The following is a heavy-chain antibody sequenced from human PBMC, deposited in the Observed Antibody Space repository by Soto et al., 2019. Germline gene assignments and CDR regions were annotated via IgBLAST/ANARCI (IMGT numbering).Heavy chain of an antibody. CDR3: ARVWGSYPDY. CDR2: IYYSGST. Sequence: QVQLQESGPGLVKPSETLSLTCTVSGGSISGYYWSWIRQPPGKGLEWIGYIYYSGSTNYNPSLKSRVTRSVDTSKNQFSLKLSSVTAADTAVYYCARVWGSYPDYWGQGTLVTVSS. CDR1: GGSISGYY. V-gene: IGHV4-59*01. J-gene: IGHJ4*02. D-gene: IGHD1-26*01.